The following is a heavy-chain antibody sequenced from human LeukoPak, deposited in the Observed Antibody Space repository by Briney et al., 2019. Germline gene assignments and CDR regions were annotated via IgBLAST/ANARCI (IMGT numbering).Heavy chain of an antibody. V-gene: IGHV3-21*04. CDR3: AKDRPPRTPGRRWHYFDY. Sequence: PGGSLRLSCAASGFTFSSYSMNWVRQAPGKGLDWVSSISSSSSYIYYADSVKGRFTISRDNAKNSLYLQMNSLRAEDTAVYYCAKDRPPRTPGRRWHYFDYWGQGTLVTVSS. J-gene: IGHJ4*02. CDR1: GFTFSSYS. CDR2: ISSSSSYI. D-gene: IGHD4-23*01.